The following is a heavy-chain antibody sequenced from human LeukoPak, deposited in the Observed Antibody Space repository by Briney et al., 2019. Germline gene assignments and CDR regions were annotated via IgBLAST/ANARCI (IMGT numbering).Heavy chain of an antibody. D-gene: IGHD5-12*01. J-gene: IGHJ3*02. CDR2: INSGGTTI. CDR3: ARGGYTYDRAFDI. CDR1: GVTFSVYS. V-gene: IGHV3-48*04. Sequence: GGSLRLSCAASGVTFSVYSMNWVRQAPGKGLEWVSYINSGGTTIYYADSVKGRFTISRDNAKNSLYLQMNSLRAEDTAVYYCARGGYTYDRAFDIWGQGTMVTVSS.